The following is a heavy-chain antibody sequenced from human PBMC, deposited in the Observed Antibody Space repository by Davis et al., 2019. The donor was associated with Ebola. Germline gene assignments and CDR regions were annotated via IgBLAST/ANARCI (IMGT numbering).Heavy chain of an antibody. D-gene: IGHD3-22*01. CDR1: GGSFSGYY. Sequence: PSETLSLTCAVYGGSFSGYYWSWIRQPPGKGLEWIGEINHSGSTNYNPSLKSRVTISVDTSKNQFSLKLSSVTAADTAVYYCAGLANYDSSGYFTLWGQGTLVTVSS. CDR2: INHSGST. CDR3: AGLANYDSSGYFTL. V-gene: IGHV4-34*09. J-gene: IGHJ4*02.